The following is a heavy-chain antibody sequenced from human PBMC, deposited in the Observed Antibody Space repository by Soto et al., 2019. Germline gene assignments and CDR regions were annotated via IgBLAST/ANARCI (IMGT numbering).Heavy chain of an antibody. CDR1: GFTFSSYI. D-gene: IGHD3-9*01. CDR3: ARDQGLRYFDWSKDYHYYGMDV. Sequence: GGSLRLSCAASGFTFSSYIMNWVRQAPGKGLEWVSSISSSSSYIYYADSVKGRFTISRDNAKNSLYLQMNSLRAEDTAVYYCARDQGLRYFDWSKDYHYYGMDVWGQGTTVTFSS. CDR2: ISSSSSYI. V-gene: IGHV3-21*01. J-gene: IGHJ6*02.